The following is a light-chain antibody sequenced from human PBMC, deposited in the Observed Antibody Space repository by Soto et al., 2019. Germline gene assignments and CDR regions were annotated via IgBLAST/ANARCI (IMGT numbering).Light chain of an antibody. CDR3: NSYTTANTYV. V-gene: IGLV2-14*01. Sequence: QSVLTQPASVSGSPGQSITISCSGSSSDIGEYKYVSCYQQHPGKAPKLMIYDVTNRPSGVSDPFSGSKSGSTGSLTISGLQAEDEADYYCNSYTTANTYVFGSGTKVTVL. CDR1: SSDIGEYKY. J-gene: IGLJ1*01. CDR2: DVT.